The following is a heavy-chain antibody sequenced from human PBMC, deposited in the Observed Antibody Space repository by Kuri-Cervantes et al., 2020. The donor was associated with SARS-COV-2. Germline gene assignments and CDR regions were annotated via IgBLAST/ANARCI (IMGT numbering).Heavy chain of an antibody. CDR2: IFPGDSDT. J-gene: IGHJ4*02. CDR1: GYSFISYW. D-gene: IGHD1-26*01. CDR3: ARHLGWELPSDY. Sequence: GGSLRLSCKGSGYSFISYWIGWVRQMPGKGLEWMGIIFPGDSDTTYSPSFQGQVTISADKSISTAYLQWSSLKASDTAMYYCARHLGWELPSDYWAREPWSPSPQ. V-gene: IGHV5-51*01.